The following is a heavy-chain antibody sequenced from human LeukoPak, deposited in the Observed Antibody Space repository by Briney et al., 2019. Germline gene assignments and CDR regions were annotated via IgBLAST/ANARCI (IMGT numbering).Heavy chain of an antibody. V-gene: IGHV4-59*01. CDR3: ATFGYSYGHPFDY. D-gene: IGHD5-18*01. Sequence: NPSETLSLTCTVSGGSISSYYWSWIRQPPGKGLEWIGYIYYSGSTNYNPSLKSRVTISVDTSKNQFSLKLSSVTAADTAVYYCATFGYSYGHPFDYWGQGTLVTVSS. CDR1: GGSISSYY. CDR2: IYYSGST. J-gene: IGHJ4*02.